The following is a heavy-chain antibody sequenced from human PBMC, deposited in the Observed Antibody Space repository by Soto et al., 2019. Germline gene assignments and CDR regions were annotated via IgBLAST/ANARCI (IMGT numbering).Heavy chain of an antibody. J-gene: IGHJ5*02. CDR1: GGSFSGYY. V-gene: IGHV4-34*01. CDR3: AATWRRYSYGYLWFDP. CDR2: INHSGST. Sequence: SETLSLTCAVYGGSFSGYYWSWIRQPPGKGLEWIGEINHSGSTNYNPSLKSRVTISVDTSKYQFSLKLSSVTAADTAVYYCAATWRRYSYGYLWFDPWGQGTLVTVSS. D-gene: IGHD5-18*01.